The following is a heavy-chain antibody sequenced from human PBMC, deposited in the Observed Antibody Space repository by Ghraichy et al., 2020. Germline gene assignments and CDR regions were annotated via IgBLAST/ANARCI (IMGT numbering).Heavy chain of an antibody. V-gene: IGHV3-23*01. D-gene: IGHD3-10*01. CDR1: GFTFSSYA. J-gene: IGHJ4*02. Sequence: GGSLRLSCAASGFTFSSYAMSWVRQAPGKGLEWVSAISGSGGSTYYADSVKGRFTISRDNSKNTLYLQMNSLRAEDTAVYYCAKETGAVLWFGYYFDYWGQGTLVTVSS. CDR3: AKETGAVLWFGYYFDY. CDR2: ISGSGGST.